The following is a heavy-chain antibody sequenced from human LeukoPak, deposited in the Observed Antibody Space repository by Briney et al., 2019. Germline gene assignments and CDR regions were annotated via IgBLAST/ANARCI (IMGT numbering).Heavy chain of an antibody. CDR1: GYTFTGYC. Sequence: ASVKVSCKASGYTFTGYCMHWVRQAPGQGLEWMGWINPNTGGTNYAQKFQGRVTMTRDTSISTAYMELSRLRSDDTAVYYCARVVFLAHDAFDIWGQGTMVTVSS. CDR3: ARVVFLAHDAFDI. V-gene: IGHV1-2*02. D-gene: IGHD2-21*01. J-gene: IGHJ3*02. CDR2: INPNTGGT.